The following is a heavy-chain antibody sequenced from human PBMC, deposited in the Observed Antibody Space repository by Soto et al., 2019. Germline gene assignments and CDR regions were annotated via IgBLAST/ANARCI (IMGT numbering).Heavy chain of an antibody. CDR3: ARRSSQGRTAHGTYFDY. CDR2: MSGVDESK. J-gene: IGHJ4*02. D-gene: IGHD2-8*02. V-gene: IGHV3-23*01. Sequence: GGSLSLSCAVSGFPVNNYDHSWARNPPGKGLEWFSGMSGVDESKSSADYVKGRLTISRDNAKNILFLQMKNLRAADMATYYCARRSSQGRTAHGTYFDYWGKGTLVTVSS. CDR1: GFPVNNYD.